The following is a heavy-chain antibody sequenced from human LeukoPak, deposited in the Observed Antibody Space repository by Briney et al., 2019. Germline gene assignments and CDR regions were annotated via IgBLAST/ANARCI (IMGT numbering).Heavy chain of an antibody. CDR2: ISSSSSYI. V-gene: IGHV3-21*04. J-gene: IGHJ4*02. CDR1: GFTFSSYS. CDR3: AKDGGLQAYYFDY. Sequence: GGSLRLSCAASGFTFSSYSMNWVRQAPGKGLEWVSSISSSSSYIYYADSVKGRFTISRDNAKNSLYLQMNSLRVEDMALYYCAKDGGLQAYYFDYWGQGTLVTVSS. D-gene: IGHD3-16*01.